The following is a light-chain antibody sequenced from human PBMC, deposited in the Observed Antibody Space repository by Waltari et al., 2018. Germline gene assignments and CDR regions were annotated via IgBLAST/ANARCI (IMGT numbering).Light chain of an antibody. Sequence: QSALTQPRSVSGSHGQSVTISCTGTSSDVGDYHYVSWYQQLPGKAPKLIIYDVHKRPSGGPDRFSGSKSGNTPSLTIYGLQSEDEANYFCYSYADHYTSVFGGGTNLTVL. CDR1: SSDVGDYHY. CDR3: YSYADHYTSV. J-gene: IGLJ3*02. V-gene: IGLV2-11*01. CDR2: DVH.